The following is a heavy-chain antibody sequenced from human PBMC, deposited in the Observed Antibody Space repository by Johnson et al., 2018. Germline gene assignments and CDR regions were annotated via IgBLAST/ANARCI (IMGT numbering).Heavy chain of an antibody. CDR1: GGSFSGYC. Sequence: VQLQQWGAGLLKPSETXSPTCGVYGGSFSGYCWSWIPQPPGKGLEWLGEINHSGSTNYTPSLTSRVTISLEPSKPQFSLKLRSVTAADTAVYYCARAGSSWPFYYDQYMDVWGKGTTVTVSS. J-gene: IGHJ6*03. CDR3: ARAGSSWPFYYDQYMDV. CDR2: INHSGST. V-gene: IGHV4-34*01. D-gene: IGHD6-13*01.